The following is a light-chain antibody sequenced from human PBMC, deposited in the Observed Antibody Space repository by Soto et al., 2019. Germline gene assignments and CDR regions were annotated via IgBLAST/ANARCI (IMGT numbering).Light chain of an antibody. CDR2: EVI. CDR1: SSDVGGYNF. Sequence: QSALTQPPSASGSPGQSVTISCTGTSSDVGGYNFVSWYQQHPGKVPKPVIYEVIKRPSGVPDRFSASKSGNTASLTVSGLQVEDAADYYCSSFGGGNKVLFGGGTKLTVL. CDR3: SSFGGGNKVL. V-gene: IGLV2-8*01. J-gene: IGLJ3*02.